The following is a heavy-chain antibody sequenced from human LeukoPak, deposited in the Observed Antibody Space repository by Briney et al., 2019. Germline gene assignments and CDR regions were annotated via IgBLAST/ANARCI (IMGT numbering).Heavy chain of an antibody. D-gene: IGHD4-4*01. CDR1: GGSISYYY. Sequence: SETLSLTCTVSGGSISYYYWSWIRQPPGKGLEWIAYIYYSGSTNYNPSLKSRVTISVDTSKNQFSLRLTSVTAADTAVYYCARESTSDAFDIWGQRTMVTVSS. CDR3: ARESTSDAFDI. V-gene: IGHV4-59*01. J-gene: IGHJ3*02. CDR2: IYYSGST.